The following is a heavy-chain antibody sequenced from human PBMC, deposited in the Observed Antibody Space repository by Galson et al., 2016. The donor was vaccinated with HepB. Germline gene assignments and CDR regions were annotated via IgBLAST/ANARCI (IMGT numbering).Heavy chain of an antibody. CDR2: ISYDGSNK. CDR3: AKDTARYCSGTSCSYGMEV. CDR1: GXTFSSYG. D-gene: IGHD2-2*01. J-gene: IGHJ6*02. V-gene: IGHV3-30*18. Sequence: RLSCAASGXTFSSYGMHWVRXAPGKGLELVAVISYDGSNKYYADSVKGRFTISRDNSKNTLYLQMNSLRAEDTAVYYCAKDTARYCSGTSCSYGMEVWGQGTTVTVAS.